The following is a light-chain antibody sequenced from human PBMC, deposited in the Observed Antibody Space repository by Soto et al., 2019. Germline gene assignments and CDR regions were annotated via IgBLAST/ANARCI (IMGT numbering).Light chain of an antibody. CDR3: QQSYSTLLT. CDR1: QSVSTY. Sequence: DIQMTQSPSSLSASVGDRVTITCRASQSVSTYLNWYQQKPGKAPNLLIYAASSLQSGVPSRFSGSGSGTDFTPTISSLQPEDFATYYCQQSYSTLLTFGGGTKVQIK. CDR2: AAS. J-gene: IGKJ4*01. V-gene: IGKV1-39*01.